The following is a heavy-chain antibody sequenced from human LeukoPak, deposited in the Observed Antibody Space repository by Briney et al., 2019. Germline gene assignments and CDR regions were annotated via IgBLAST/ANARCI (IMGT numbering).Heavy chain of an antibody. V-gene: IGHV3-23*01. CDR3: ARTIAQYSNSWLYFYYGLDV. CDR2: ISGGNEDT. Sequence: TGGSLRLSCTASGFTFGSYAMSWVRQAPGKGLEWVSSISGGNEDTYYADSVKGRFTISRDNSKSTLNLQLNSLRAEDTAVYYCARTIAQYSNSWLYFYYGLDVWGQGTTVTVSS. J-gene: IGHJ6*02. D-gene: IGHD6-13*01. CDR1: GFTFGSYA.